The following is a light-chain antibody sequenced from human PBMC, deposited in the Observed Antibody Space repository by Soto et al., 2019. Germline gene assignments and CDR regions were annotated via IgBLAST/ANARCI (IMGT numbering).Light chain of an antibody. J-gene: IGKJ1*01. CDR1: QSVSRN. CDR3: QQYNKWPLT. V-gene: IGKV3-15*01. CDR2: AVS. Sequence: EKKMTQSPGTLSASPGERAPLSCRASQSVSRNLAWYQQKPGQAPRLLIYAVSTRATGIPARFSGSGSGTEFTLTISSLQSEDFAVYYCQQYNKWPLTFGQGTKVEIK.